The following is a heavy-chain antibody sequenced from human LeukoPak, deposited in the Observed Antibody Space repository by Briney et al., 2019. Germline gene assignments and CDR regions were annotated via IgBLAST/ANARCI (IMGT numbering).Heavy chain of an antibody. CDR2: IYYSGST. V-gene: IGHV4-31*03. J-gene: IGHJ4*02. D-gene: IGHD3-22*01. CDR1: GGSISSGGYY. CDR3: AGANYDSSGYYGNYFDY. Sequence: SQTLSLTCTVSGGSISSGGYYWSWIRQHPGKGLEWIGYIYYSGSTHYNPSLKSRVTISVDTSKHQFSLKLSSVTAADTAVYYCAGANYDSSGYYGNYFDYWGQGTLVTVSS.